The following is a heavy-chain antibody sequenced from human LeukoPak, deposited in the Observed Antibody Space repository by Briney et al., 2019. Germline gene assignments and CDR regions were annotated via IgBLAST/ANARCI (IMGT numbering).Heavy chain of an antibody. J-gene: IGHJ4*02. CDR1: GYTFTSYD. Sequence: GAAVKVSCKASGYTFTSYDINWVRQATGQGLEWMGWMSTNSGNTDYAQKFQGRVTMTRNTSISTAYMELSSLRSEDTAVYYCARGVGDLGDYWGQGTLVTVSS. D-gene: IGHD3-16*01. V-gene: IGHV1-8*01. CDR3: ARGVGDLGDY. CDR2: MSTNSGNT.